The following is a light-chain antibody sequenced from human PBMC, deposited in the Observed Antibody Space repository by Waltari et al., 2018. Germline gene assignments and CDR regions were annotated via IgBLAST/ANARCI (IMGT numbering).Light chain of an antibody. Sequence: DIVMTQSPDSLAVSLGERATIKCKSSQSVLSISNNKNSLGWYQQKPGQPPKLLITWASTRESGVPDRFSVSGSGTDFALTISSLQAEDVAVYYCQQCYSPPYTFGQGTKLEIK. CDR3: QQCYSPPYT. CDR2: WAS. CDR1: QSVLSISNNKNS. J-gene: IGKJ2*01. V-gene: IGKV4-1*01.